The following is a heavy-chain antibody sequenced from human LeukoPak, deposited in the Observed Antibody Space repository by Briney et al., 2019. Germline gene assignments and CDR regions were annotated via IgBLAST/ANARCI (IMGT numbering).Heavy chain of an antibody. D-gene: IGHD3-9*01. Sequence: SETPSLTCAVYGGSFSGYYWSWIRQPPGKGLEWIGEINHSGSTNYNPSLKSRVTISVDTSKNQFSLKLSSVTAADTAVYYCASLILTGYYFDYWGQGTLVTVSS. V-gene: IGHV4-34*01. CDR3: ASLILTGYYFDY. CDR2: INHSGST. J-gene: IGHJ4*02. CDR1: GGSFSGYY.